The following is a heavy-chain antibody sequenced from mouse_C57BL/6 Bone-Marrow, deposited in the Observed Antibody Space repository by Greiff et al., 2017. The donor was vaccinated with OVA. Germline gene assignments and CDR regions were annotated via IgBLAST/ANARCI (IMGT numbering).Heavy chain of an antibody. D-gene: IGHD1-1*01. Sequence: VQLQQPGAELVKPGASVKVSCKASGYTFTSYWMHWVKQRPGQGLEWIGRIHPSDSDTNYNQKFKGKATLTADKSSSTAYMQLSSLTSEDAAVYYCTMGYGSSPFAYWGQGTLVTVSA. V-gene: IGHV1-74*01. CDR3: TMGYGSSPFAY. CDR1: GYTFTSYW. CDR2: IHPSDSDT. J-gene: IGHJ3*01.